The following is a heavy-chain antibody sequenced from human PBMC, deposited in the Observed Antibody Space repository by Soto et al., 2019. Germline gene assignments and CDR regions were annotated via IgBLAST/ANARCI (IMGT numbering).Heavy chain of an antibody. CDR1: GGSISSGVYS. Sequence: PSETRSRTWTVSGGSISSGVYSWTWLRQSPGKGLEWIGYTYQSGSAFYNPSLKSRVTISVDRSKNQFSLNLTSVTAADTAVYYCARDYYGMDVWGQGTTVTVSS. V-gene: IGHV4-30-2*06. CDR3: ARDYYGMDV. J-gene: IGHJ6*02. CDR2: TYQSGSA.